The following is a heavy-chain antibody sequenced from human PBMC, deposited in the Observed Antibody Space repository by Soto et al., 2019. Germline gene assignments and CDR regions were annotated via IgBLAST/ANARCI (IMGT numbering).Heavy chain of an antibody. D-gene: IGHD4-17*01. CDR2: IYYSGST. J-gene: IGHJ6*02. CDR1: GGSISSSSYY. CDR3: ARASSTVYYYFGMDV. Sequence: SETLSLTCTVSGGSISSSSYYWGWIRQPPGKGLEWIGSIYYSGSTYYNPSLKSRVTISVDTSKNQFSLKLSSVTAADTAVYYCARASSTVYYYFGMDVWGQGTTVTVYS. V-gene: IGHV4-39*01.